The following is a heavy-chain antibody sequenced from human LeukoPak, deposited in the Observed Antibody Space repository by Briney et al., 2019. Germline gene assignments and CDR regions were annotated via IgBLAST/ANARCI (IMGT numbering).Heavy chain of an antibody. D-gene: IGHD5-24*01. CDR1: GFTFSSYW. CDR3: ARDSTWLQLFY. V-gene: IGHV3-7*03. Sequence: GGSLRLSCEASGFTFSSYWMTWVHQAPGKGLEWVANINQDGSRKFYVDSVKGRFTISRDNAKNSLYLQMSSLRVEDTAVYYCARDSTWLQLFYWGQGTLVTVSS. J-gene: IGHJ4*02. CDR2: INQDGSRK.